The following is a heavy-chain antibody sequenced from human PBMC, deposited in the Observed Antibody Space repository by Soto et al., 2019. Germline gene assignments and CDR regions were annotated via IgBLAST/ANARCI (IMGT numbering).Heavy chain of an antibody. CDR2: FDPEDGET. Sequence: ASVKVSCKVSGYILTELSMHWVRQAPGKGLEWMGGFDPEDGETIYAQKFQGRVTMTEDTSTDTAYMELSSLRSEDTAVYYCATGDSGIAVADSFDYWGQGTLVTVSS. V-gene: IGHV1-24*01. J-gene: IGHJ4*02. D-gene: IGHD6-19*01. CDR3: ATGDSGIAVADSFDY. CDR1: GYILTELS.